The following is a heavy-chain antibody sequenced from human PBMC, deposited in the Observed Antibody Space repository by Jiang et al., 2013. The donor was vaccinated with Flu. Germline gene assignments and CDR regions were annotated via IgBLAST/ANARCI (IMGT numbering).Heavy chain of an antibody. Sequence: VQLVESGGGLVQPGGSLRLSCAASGFTFSSYEMNWVRQAPGKGLEWVSYISSSGSTIYYADSVRGRFTISRDSAKNSLYLQMNSLRAEDTAVYYCAREGHGYNFFDYWGQGTLVTVSS. V-gene: IGHV3-48*03. D-gene: IGHD5-24*01. J-gene: IGHJ4*02. CDR2: ISSSGSTI. CDR3: AREGHGYNFFDY. CDR1: GFTFSSYE.